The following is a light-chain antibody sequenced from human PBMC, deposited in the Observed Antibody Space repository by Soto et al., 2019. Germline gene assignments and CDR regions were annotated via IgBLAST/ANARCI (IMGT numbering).Light chain of an antibody. J-gene: IGKJ1*01. CDR3: QHYNNWPMT. V-gene: IGKV3-15*01. CDR2: GAS. Sequence: EIVMTQSPATLSVSPGERATLSCRASQSVRSNLAWYQQKPGQAPRLLIYGASTRATGIPARFSGSGSGTGFTLTISSLQSEDFAVYHCQHYNNWPMTFGQGPKVDIK. CDR1: QSVRSN.